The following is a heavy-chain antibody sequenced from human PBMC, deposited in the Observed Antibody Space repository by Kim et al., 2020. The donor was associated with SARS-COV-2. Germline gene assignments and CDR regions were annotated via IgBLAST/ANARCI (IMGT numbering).Heavy chain of an antibody. CDR2: IHYRGTT. CDR1: GGSISGIS. V-gene: IGHV4-59*01. Sequence: SETLSLTCSDSGGSISGISWSWIRQSPGKGLEWIGHIHYRGTTNYNPSLKGRVTISVDTSKNQFSLKLTSVTAADTAVDYCVRGFGSYPYWGQGTLVTVSS. J-gene: IGHJ4*02. CDR3: VRGFGSYPY. D-gene: IGHD3-16*02.